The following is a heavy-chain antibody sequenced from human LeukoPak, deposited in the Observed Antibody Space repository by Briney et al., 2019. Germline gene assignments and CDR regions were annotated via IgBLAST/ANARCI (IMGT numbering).Heavy chain of an antibody. CDR3: AELGITMIGGV. CDR1: GFTFSSYS. D-gene: IGHD3-10*02. CDR2: ITGSSSTI. Sequence: GGSLRLSCAASGFTFSSYSMNWVRQAAGKGLEWVSYITGSSSTINYADSVKGRFTISRDNAKNSLYLQMNSLRAEDTAVYYCAELGITMIGGVWGKGTTVTISS. V-gene: IGHV3-48*04. J-gene: IGHJ6*04.